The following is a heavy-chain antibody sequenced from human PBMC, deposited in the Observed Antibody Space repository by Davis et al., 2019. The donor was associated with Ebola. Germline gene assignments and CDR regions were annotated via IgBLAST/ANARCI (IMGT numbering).Heavy chain of an antibody. D-gene: IGHD6-19*01. CDR2: INHSGST. J-gene: IGHJ4*02. V-gene: IGHV4-34*01. Sequence: SETLSLTCAVYGGSFSGYYWSWIRQPPGKGLEWIGEINHSGSTNYNPSLKSRVTISVDTSKNQFSLKLSSVTAADTAVYYCARFTQWLVPRDYWGQGTLVTVSS. CDR3: ARFTQWLVPRDY. CDR1: GGSFSGYY.